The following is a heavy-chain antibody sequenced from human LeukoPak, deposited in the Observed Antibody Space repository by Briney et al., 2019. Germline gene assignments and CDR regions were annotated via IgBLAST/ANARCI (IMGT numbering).Heavy chain of an antibody. CDR2: ISGSGGST. CDR1: GFTFSSYA. J-gene: IGHJ6*03. D-gene: IGHD6-19*01. Sequence: GGSLRLSCAASGFTFSSYAMSWVRQAPGKGLEWVSAISGSGGSTYYADSVKGGFTISRDNSKNTLYLQMNSLRAEDTAVYYCPKDHEQWLVRTEYMDVWGKGTTVTVSS. V-gene: IGHV3-23*01. CDR3: PKDHEQWLVRTEYMDV.